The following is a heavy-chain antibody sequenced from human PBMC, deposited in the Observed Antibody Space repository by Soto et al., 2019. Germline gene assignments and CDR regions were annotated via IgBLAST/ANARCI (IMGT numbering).Heavy chain of an antibody. CDR2: VDPRDGST. CDR3: ARVRSSGREFDY. Sequence: QVQLVQSGAEMKRPGASMILSCKASGYIFTTYSIHWVRQTAGQGLEWMAKVDPRDGSTGYAQKFRGRVSMAWDTSTGTVSMEVSSLTSDDTATYYCARVRSSGREFDYWGQGTQVTVSS. D-gene: IGHD6-25*01. CDR1: GYIFTTYS. J-gene: IGHJ4*02. V-gene: IGHV1-46*01.